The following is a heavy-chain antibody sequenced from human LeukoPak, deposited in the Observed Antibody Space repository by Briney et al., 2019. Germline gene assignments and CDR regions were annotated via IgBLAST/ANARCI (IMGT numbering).Heavy chain of an antibody. CDR1: GGSISKYL. Sequence: PSETLSLTCKVSGGSISKYLWSWIRQPPGKGPQCIGYVFSSGNTNYNPSLKSRVTISIDTSRNLFSLKLSSVTAADTAVYYCARGGVLGQSAFDIWGQGTIVTVSS. CDR3: ARGGVLGQSAFDI. J-gene: IGHJ3*02. CDR2: VFSSGNT. V-gene: IGHV4-59*01. D-gene: IGHD7-27*01.